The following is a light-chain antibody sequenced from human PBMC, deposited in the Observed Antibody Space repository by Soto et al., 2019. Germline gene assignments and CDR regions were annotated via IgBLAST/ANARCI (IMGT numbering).Light chain of an antibody. Sequence: EIVLTQSPATLSLSPGERATLSCRASQSVSSYLAWYQQKPGQAPRLLIYDASNRATGIPARFSGSGSGTDFTLTIGSLEPEDFAVYYCQQRSNWPRWTFGQGTKVDIK. CDR2: DAS. CDR3: QQRSNWPRWT. CDR1: QSVSSY. J-gene: IGKJ1*01. V-gene: IGKV3-11*01.